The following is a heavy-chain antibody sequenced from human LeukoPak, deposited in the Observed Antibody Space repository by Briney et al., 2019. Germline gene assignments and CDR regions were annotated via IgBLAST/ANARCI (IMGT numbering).Heavy chain of an antibody. J-gene: IGHJ4*02. CDR1: GFGFSDYY. D-gene: IGHD3-9*01. CDR2: ISSSASTI. Sequence: PGGSLRLSCAASGFGFSDYYMSWIRQAPGKGLEWVSYISSSASTIYYADSVKGRFTISRDNAKNSLYLQMNSLRPEDTAVYYCARDGLLTGYTNDYWGQGTLVTVSS. V-gene: IGHV3-11*01. CDR3: ARDGLLTGYTNDY.